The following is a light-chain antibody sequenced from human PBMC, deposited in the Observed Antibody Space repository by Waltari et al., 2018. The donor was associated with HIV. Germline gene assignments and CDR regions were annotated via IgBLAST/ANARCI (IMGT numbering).Light chain of an antibody. Sequence: SYELTQPPSVSVSSGQTASITCSGYTLGDKYASWYQQKPGQYPVMVMYQDRDRPSGIPARFSCSNSGNTATLTISGTQATDEADYYCQAWDNSTAVFGGGTKVTVL. V-gene: IGLV3-1*01. J-gene: IGLJ2*01. CDR3: QAWDNSTAV. CDR1: TLGDKY. CDR2: QDR.